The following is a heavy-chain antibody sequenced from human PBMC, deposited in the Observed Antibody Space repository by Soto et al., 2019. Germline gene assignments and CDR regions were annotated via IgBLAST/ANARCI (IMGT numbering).Heavy chain of an antibody. D-gene: IGHD5-18*01. Sequence: EVQLVESGGGLVQPGGSLRLSCAASGVTVSSNYMSWVRQAPGKGLEWVSVIYSDGSTYYADSVKGRFTISRDNSKNTLYLQMNSLRAEDTAMYYCARHGYNYGGGYFDYWGQGTLVTVSS. J-gene: IGHJ4*02. CDR1: GVTVSSNY. CDR3: ARHGYNYGGGYFDY. CDR2: IYSDGST. V-gene: IGHV3-66*04.